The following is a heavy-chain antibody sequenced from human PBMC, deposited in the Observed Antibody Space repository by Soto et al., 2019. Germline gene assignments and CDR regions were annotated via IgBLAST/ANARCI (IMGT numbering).Heavy chain of an antibody. Sequence: ASVKVSCKASGYTFTSYDISWVRQAPGQGPEWMGWMNPNSGNTGYAQKFRGRVTMTRNTSISTAYMELSSLRSEDTAVYYCARDLMLYVRDNWGQGTLVTVAS. CDR2: MNPNSGNT. CDR1: GYTFTSYD. J-gene: IGHJ4*02. D-gene: IGHD2-8*01. V-gene: IGHV1-8*01. CDR3: ARDLMLYVRDN.